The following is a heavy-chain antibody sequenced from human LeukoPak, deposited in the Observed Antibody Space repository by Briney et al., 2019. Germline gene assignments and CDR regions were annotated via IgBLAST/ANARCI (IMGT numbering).Heavy chain of an antibody. CDR2: INPNSGDT. V-gene: IGHV1-2*02. CDR3: ARGPPAYYDFWSGSYYYYMDV. D-gene: IGHD3-3*01. Sequence: ASVKVSCKASGYTFTDYYMHWVRQAPGQGLEWMAWINPNSGDTKYAQKFQGRVTMTRDTSLNTAYMELSRLRSDDTAVYYCARGPPAYYDFWSGSYYYYMDVWGKGTTVTVSS. J-gene: IGHJ6*03. CDR1: GYTFTDYY.